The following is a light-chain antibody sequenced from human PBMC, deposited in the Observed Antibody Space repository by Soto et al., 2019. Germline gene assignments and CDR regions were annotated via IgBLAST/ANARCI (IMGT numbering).Light chain of an antibody. CDR3: QLTSSVPLT. CDR1: QGISSW. CDR2: AAS. Sequence: DIQLTQSPSSVSVSVGDRVTISCRASQGISSWLAWYQQKPGKAPKLLIYAASSLQSGVPSRFSGSGSGTDLTLTISSLQQEDFATFYSQLTSSVPLTFGRGTKVAIK. J-gene: IGKJ4*01. V-gene: IGKV1-12*01.